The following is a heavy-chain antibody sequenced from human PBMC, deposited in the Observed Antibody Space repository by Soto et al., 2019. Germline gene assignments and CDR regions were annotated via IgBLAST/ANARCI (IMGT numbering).Heavy chain of an antibody. Sequence: GGSLRLSCAASGFTFGYTWMSWVRHAPGKGLEWVGRIKNKTDGGATDYAAPVTGRFTISRDDSENTLYLQMNSLKTEDTGVYYCTTDLKYYDFWSGFSRGWGQGTLVTVSS. D-gene: IGHD3-3*01. CDR3: TTDLKYYDFWSGFSRG. V-gene: IGHV3-15*01. CDR2: IKNKTDGGAT. CDR1: GFTFGYTW. J-gene: IGHJ4*02.